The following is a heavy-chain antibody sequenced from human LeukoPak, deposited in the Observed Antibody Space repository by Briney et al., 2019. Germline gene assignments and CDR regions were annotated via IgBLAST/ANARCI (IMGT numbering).Heavy chain of an antibody. V-gene: IGHV1-46*01. D-gene: IGHD2-2*02. CDR3: ARGLVVVPAAIQPTFGY. CDR2: INPSGGST. CDR1: GYTFTSYY. Sequence: GAPVKVSCKASGYTFTSYYMHWVRQTPGQGLEWMGIINPSGGSTSYAQKFQGRVTMTRDTSTSTVYMELSSLRSEDTAVYYCARGLVVVPAAIQPTFGYWGQGTLVTVSS. J-gene: IGHJ4*02.